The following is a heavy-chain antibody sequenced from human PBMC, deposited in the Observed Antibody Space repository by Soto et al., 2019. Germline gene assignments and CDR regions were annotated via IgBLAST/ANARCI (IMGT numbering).Heavy chain of an antibody. Sequence: DVQLVESGGDLVQPGGSLRLSCAASGFTFNIYDMQWVRQVTGKGLEWVSSIGKGGDTYYADSVKGRFTISRENAKNSLYIQMSSLRAGDTAVYYCVRDPAGHGMDVWCQVTTVTVSS. CDR2: IGKGGDT. CDR1: GFTFNIYD. V-gene: IGHV3-13*01. D-gene: IGHD3-10*01. J-gene: IGHJ6*02. CDR3: VRDPAGHGMDV.